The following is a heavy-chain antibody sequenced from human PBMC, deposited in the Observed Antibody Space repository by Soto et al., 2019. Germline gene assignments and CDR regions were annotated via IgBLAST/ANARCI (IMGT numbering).Heavy chain of an antibody. J-gene: IGHJ4*02. CDR1: GGTSSSTNL. V-gene: IGHV4-4*02. Sequence: SVTLPLTCAVSGGTSSSTNLWTWVRQPPGKGLEWIGEIYHTGSTTFNPSLKSRVTISVDRSKNHFSLKLSSVTAADTAVYYCARDKITGLFDYWGQGTLVTVSS. CDR2: IYHTGST. CDR3: ARDKITGLFDY. D-gene: IGHD2-8*02.